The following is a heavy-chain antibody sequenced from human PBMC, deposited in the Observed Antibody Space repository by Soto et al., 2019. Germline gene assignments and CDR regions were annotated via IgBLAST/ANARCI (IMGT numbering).Heavy chain of an antibody. CDR1: GFTFRNAW. D-gene: IGHD4-4*01. J-gene: IGHJ4*02. Sequence: EVQLVESGGGLVKPGGSLRLSCAASGFTFRNAWMNWVRQAPGKGLEWVGRIKGKADRGTPDYAAPVKGRFSISRDDSKNTLYLEMNSLKTEDTAVYYCTTDGRPTVPNPFDYWGQGTLVTVAS. V-gene: IGHV3-15*07. CDR2: IKGKADRGTP. CDR3: TTDGRPTVPNPFDY.